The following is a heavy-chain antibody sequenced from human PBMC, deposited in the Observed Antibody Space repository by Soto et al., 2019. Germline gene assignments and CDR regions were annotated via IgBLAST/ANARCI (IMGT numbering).Heavy chain of an antibody. D-gene: IGHD3-22*01. CDR3: TTEHYDSSGYYLYYYYGMDV. Sequence: GGSLRLSCAASGFTFSNAWMNWVRQATGKGLEWVGRIKSKTDGGTTYYAAPVKGRFTISRDDSKNTLYLQMNSLKTEDTAVYYCTTEHYDSSGYYLYYYYGMDVWGQGTTVTVSS. V-gene: IGHV3-15*07. J-gene: IGHJ6*02. CDR1: GFTFSNAW. CDR2: IKSKTDGGTT.